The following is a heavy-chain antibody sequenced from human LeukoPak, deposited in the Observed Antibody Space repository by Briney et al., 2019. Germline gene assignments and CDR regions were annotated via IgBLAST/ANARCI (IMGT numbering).Heavy chain of an antibody. CDR2: ISSSSSYI. V-gene: IGHV3-21*01. CDR1: GFTFSSYS. D-gene: IGHD4-23*01. J-gene: IGHJ4*02. Sequence: GGSLTLSCAASGFTFSSYSMNWVRQAPGKGLEWVSSISSSSSYIYYADSVKGRFTISRDNAKNSLYLQMNSLRAEDTAVYYCASDYGGNSDYWGQGTLDPVSS. CDR3: ASDYGGNSDY.